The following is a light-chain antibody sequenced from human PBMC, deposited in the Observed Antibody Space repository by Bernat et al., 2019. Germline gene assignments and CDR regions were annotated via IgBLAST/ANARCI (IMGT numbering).Light chain of an antibody. J-gene: IGKJ1*01. CDR2: DAS. CDR3: HQRSNWPRT. Sequence: EIVLTQSPATLSLSPGERATLSCRASQSVDIYLAWYQQKPGEAPRLLIYDASNRATGIPARLSGSGSGTDFTHSISSLEPEDFAVYYCHQRSNWPRTFGQGTKVEIK. V-gene: IGKV3-11*01. CDR1: QSVDIY.